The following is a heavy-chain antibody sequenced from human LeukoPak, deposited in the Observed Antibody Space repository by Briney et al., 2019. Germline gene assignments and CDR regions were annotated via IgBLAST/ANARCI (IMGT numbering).Heavy chain of an antibody. Sequence: GGSLRLSCAASGFTFTTYSMTWVRQAPGKGLEWVSIISSGSSAIFSADALKGRFTISRDDAKNLLYLDMNSLRAEDTAVYYCARGRNGWYHNFDYWGQGTLVTVSS. CDR1: GFTFTTYS. CDR3: ARGRNGWYHNFDY. V-gene: IGHV3-21*01. D-gene: IGHD6-19*01. CDR2: ISSGSSAI. J-gene: IGHJ4*02.